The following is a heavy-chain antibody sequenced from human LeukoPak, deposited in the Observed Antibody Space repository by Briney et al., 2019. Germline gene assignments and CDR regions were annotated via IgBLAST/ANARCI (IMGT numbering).Heavy chain of an antibody. J-gene: IGHJ3*02. CDR2: ISPGGDLT. D-gene: IGHD3-16*01. CDR3: ARDPAFGALGI. CDR1: GFTFSTSW. Sequence: PGRSLRLSCPAAGFTFSTSWMSSVRQDPGKWMYWLADISPGGDLTYYVDSVKGRFTISRDNVKNSLYLQMNSLTAEDTAVYYCARDPAFGALGIWGQGTMVTVSS. V-gene: IGHV3-7*05.